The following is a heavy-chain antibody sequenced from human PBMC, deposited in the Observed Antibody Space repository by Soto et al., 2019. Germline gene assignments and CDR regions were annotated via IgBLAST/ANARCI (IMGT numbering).Heavy chain of an antibody. CDR2: IIDGSGNT. CDR3: AILRFCGGDTFSPLDI. J-gene: IGHJ3*02. Sequence: QVQLVQSGAEVKKPGASVKLSCKASGDRFASRTIHWVRQAPGQRLEWMGWIIDGSGNTRYSEKFQCRLTITTDTSASTAYMELRSLRSADTAVYYCAILRFCGGDTFSPLDIWGQGTMVIVSS. CDR1: GDRFASRT. D-gene: IGHD2-21*01. V-gene: IGHV1-3*01.